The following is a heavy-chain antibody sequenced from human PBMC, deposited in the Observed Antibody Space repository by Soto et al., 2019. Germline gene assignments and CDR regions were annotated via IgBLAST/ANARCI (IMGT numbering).Heavy chain of an antibody. CDR1: GDTFSFYT. Sequence: QVQLVQSGTEVKKPGSSVKVSCKASGDTFSFYTINWVRQAPGLGLEWVGRINPIVSMSNYAQKFQGRVSMTADKSRSTAYMEVRSLRSEDTAMYFCAASYGSGYRAFDYWGQGSLVIASS. V-gene: IGHV1-69*02. J-gene: IGHJ4*02. D-gene: IGHD3-10*01. CDR2: INPIVSMS. CDR3: AASYGSGYRAFDY.